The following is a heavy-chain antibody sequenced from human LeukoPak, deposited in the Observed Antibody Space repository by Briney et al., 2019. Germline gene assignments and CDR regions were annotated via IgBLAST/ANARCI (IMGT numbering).Heavy chain of an antibody. J-gene: IGHJ3*02. CDR1: GYTFTSYG. V-gene: IGHV1-18*01. CDR2: ISAYNGNT. CDR3: ARGVAPNYYDSSGYSEDAFDI. D-gene: IGHD3-22*01. Sequence: GASVKVSFKASGYTFTSYGISWVRQAPGQGLEWMGWISAYNGNTNYAQKLQGRVTMTTDTSTSTAYMELRSLRSDDTAVYYCARGVAPNYYDSSGYSEDAFDIWGQGTMVTVSS.